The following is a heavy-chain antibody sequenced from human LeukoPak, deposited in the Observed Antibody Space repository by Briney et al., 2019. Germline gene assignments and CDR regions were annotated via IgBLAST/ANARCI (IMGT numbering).Heavy chain of an antibody. Sequence: GGSLRLSCAASGFTFIDYDMHWVRQVIGKGLEWVSAIGIRGDTHYSGSVKGRFTISRENAESSLYLQMSSLRAEDTAVYYCARGGIQVSGIDEFDYWGQGTLVTVSS. D-gene: IGHD6-19*01. CDR1: GFTFIDYD. CDR2: IGIRGDT. CDR3: ARGGIQVSGIDEFDY. J-gene: IGHJ4*02. V-gene: IGHV3-13*01.